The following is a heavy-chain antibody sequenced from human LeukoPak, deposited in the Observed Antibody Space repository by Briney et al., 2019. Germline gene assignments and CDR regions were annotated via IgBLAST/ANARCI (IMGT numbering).Heavy chain of an antibody. D-gene: IGHD3-3*01. Sequence: GGSLRLSCAASGFTFSSYSMNWVRQAPGKGLEWVSYISSSSSTIYYADSVKGRFTISRDNAKNSLYLQMNSLRAEDTAVYYCARGPLVLRFLEWLPYYWGQGTLVTVSS. J-gene: IGHJ4*02. CDR2: ISSSSSTI. V-gene: IGHV3-48*01. CDR3: ARGPLVLRFLEWLPYY. CDR1: GFTFSSYS.